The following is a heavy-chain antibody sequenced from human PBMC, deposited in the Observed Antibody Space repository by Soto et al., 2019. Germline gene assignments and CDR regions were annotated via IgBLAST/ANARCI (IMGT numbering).Heavy chain of an antibody. CDR1: GASFSNVC. J-gene: IGHJ2*01. Sequence: QVQLQESGPGLVKPSETLSLTCTVSGASFSNVCCSWIRHPAGKGQEPMGRVSASARTNYNPYLHRRVTMSLDTSNNQFSLRLTSLFAADTAVYFCATGMGRYLDLWGRGTLVIVSS. V-gene: IGHV4-4*07. CDR3: ATGMGRYLDL. CDR2: VSASART. D-gene: IGHD2-8*01.